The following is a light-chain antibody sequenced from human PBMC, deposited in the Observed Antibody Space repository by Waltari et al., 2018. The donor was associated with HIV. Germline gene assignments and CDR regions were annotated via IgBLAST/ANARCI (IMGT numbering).Light chain of an antibody. V-gene: IGLV2-11*01. CDR3: SSFAGSNAYV. CDR2: DVS. CDR1: SSDVGGYHY. J-gene: IGLJ1*01. Sequence: QSALTQPRSVSGSPGQSVTISCTGTSSDVGGYHYVSWYQQYPGKAPKLIMYDVSKGPYGVPDRFSGSKSGNTASLTISGLQAEEEADYYCSSFAGSNAYVFGTGTRVTVL.